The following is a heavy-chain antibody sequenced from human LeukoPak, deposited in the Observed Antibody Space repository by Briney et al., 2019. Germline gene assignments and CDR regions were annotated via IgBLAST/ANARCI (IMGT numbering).Heavy chain of an antibody. J-gene: IGHJ4*02. Sequence: GGSLRLSCAASGFNFNTYWMSWVRQAPGKGLEWVSSISGSNSYIYYADSMKGRFTIPRDNAKNSLYLQMNSLRAEDTAVYYCARVPKLAVAHLYFDSWGQGTLVTVSS. D-gene: IGHD6-19*01. CDR3: ARVPKLAVAHLYFDS. CDR1: GFNFNTYW. CDR2: ISGSNSYI. V-gene: IGHV3-21*04.